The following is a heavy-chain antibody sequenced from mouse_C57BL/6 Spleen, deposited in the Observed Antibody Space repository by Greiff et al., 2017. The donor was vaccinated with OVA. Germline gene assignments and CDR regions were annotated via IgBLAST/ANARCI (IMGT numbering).Heavy chain of an antibody. CDR3: ARQEGVFDD. J-gene: IGHJ2*01. V-gene: IGHV1-9*01. Sequence: VQLQQSGAELMKPGASVKLSCKATGYTFTGYWIEWVKQRPGHGLEWIGEILPGSGSTTSNEKFKGKATFTADTSSNTAYMQLSSLTTEDSTIYYGARQEGVFDDWGQGTTLTVSS. CDR1: GYTFTGYW. CDR2: ILPGSGST.